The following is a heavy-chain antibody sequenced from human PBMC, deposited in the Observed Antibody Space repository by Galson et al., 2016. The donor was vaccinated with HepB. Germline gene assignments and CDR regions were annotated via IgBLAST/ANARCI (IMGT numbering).Heavy chain of an antibody. Sequence: SLRLSCAASGFTFSFSAYGMPWVRQAPGKGLEYVSAISGDGLTTYYADSVKGRFTISRDNSKNTLSLQLSGLRTGDTAVYYCVKDQVLQYPSGQGEYWGQGTLVTVSS. J-gene: IGHJ4*02. V-gene: IGHV3-64D*08. CDR1: GFTFSFSAYG. CDR2: ISGDGLTT. CDR3: VKDQVLQYPSGQGEY. D-gene: IGHD3-10*01.